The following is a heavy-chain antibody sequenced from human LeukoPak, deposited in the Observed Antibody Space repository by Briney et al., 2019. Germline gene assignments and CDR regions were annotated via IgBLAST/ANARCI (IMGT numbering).Heavy chain of an antibody. J-gene: IGHJ4*02. CDR2: IYYSGST. V-gene: IGHV4-59*08. CDR1: GGSISTYY. D-gene: IGHD5-24*01. Sequence: SETLSLTCTVSGGSISTYYWSWIRQPPGKGLEWIGYIYYSGSTNYNPSLKSRVTISVDTSKNQFSLKVSSVTAADTAVHYCARHWSMATIYFDHWGQGTLVTVSS. CDR3: ARHWSMATIYFDH.